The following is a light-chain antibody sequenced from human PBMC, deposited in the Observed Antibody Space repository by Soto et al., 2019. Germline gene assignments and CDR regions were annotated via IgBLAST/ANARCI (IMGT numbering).Light chain of an antibody. CDR3: QQYSYYAT. J-gene: IGKJ1*01. V-gene: IGKV1-5*03. CDR2: EAS. CDR1: QSISSW. Sequence: DIQMTQSPSTLSASVGDRVTITCRASQSISSWLAWYQQKPGEAPKLLIYEASNLAEGVPSRFSGSGSGTEFTLTVSSLQPDDFASQYCQQYSYYATFGHGTRVDIK.